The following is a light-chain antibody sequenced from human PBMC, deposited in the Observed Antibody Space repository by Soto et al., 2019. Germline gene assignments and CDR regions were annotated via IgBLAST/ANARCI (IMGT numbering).Light chain of an antibody. CDR3: IQDYNYPLT. CDR1: QSVSSSY. CDR2: GAS. V-gene: IGKV3D-7*01. J-gene: IGKJ4*01. Sequence: VMTQSPATQSVSPVERDTLSCKSSQSVSSSYLAWYQQKPGQAPRLLIYGASSRATGIPDRFSGSGSGTDFTLTISSLQPEDFATYYCIQDYNYPLTFGGGTKVDNK.